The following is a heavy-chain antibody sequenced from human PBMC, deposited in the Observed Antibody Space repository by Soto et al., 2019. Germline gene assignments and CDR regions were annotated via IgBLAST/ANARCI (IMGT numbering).Heavy chain of an antibody. Sequence: GGSLRLSCAASGFTVSSNYMSWVRHAPGKGLEWVSVIYSGGSTYYADSVKGRFTISRDNSKNTLYLQMNSLRAEDTAVYYCARSSNSIAAAGTGFDYWGQGTLVTVSS. CDR3: ARSSNSIAAAGTGFDY. V-gene: IGHV3-53*01. J-gene: IGHJ4*02. CDR2: IYSGGST. D-gene: IGHD6-13*01. CDR1: GFTVSSNY.